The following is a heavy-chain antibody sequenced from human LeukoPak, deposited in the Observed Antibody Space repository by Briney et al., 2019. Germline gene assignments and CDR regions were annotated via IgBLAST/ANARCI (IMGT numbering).Heavy chain of an antibody. CDR1: GFTFSTYT. CDR3: AGGASVAAGSDDAFDI. J-gene: IGHJ3*02. V-gene: IGHV3-21*01. D-gene: IGHD6-13*01. Sequence: GGSLRLSCAASGFTFSTYTMTWVRQAPGKGLEWVSSISSSSSYIYYADSMKGRFTISRDNAKNSLYLQMNSLRAEDTAVYYCAGGASVAAGSDDAFDIWGQRTMVTVSS. CDR2: ISSSSSYI.